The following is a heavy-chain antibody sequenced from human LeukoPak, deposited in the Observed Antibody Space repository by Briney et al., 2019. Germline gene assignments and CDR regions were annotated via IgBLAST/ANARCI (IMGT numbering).Heavy chain of an antibody. CDR2: TNPSGGST. Sequence: GASVKVSCKASGYTFTSYYMHWVRQAPGQGLEWMGITNPSGGSTNYAQKFQGRVTITADESTSTAYMELSSLRSEDTAVYYCASSAKLRYCSSTSCYRAPYWYFDLWGRGTLVTVSS. J-gene: IGHJ2*01. CDR1: GYTFTSYY. CDR3: ASSAKLRYCSSTSCYRAPYWYFDL. D-gene: IGHD2-2*02. V-gene: IGHV1-46*01.